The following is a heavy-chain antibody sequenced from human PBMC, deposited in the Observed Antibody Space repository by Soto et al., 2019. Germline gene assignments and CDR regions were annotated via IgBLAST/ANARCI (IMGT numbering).Heavy chain of an antibody. CDR3: ARADDSSGYYDY. CDR2: IYYSGST. D-gene: IGHD3-22*01. CDR1: GGSVSSGSYY. Sequence: QVQLQESGPGLVKPSETLSLTCTVSGGSVSSGSYYWSWIRQPPGKGLEWIGYIYYSGSTNYNPSLKSRVTISVDTSKNQFSLMLSSVTAADTAVYYCARADDSSGYYDYWGQGTLVTVSS. V-gene: IGHV4-61*01. J-gene: IGHJ4*02.